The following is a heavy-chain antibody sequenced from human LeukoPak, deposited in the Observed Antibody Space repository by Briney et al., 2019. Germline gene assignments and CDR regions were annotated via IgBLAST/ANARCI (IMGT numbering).Heavy chain of an antibody. CDR1: GGSISSYY. Sequence: SETLSLTCTVSGGSISSYYWSWIRQPPGKGLEWIGHILHSGITYFNPSLKSRVTISPDRSKNQFSLKLSSVTAADTAVYYCARDQYFDFWSSTATPYYFDYWGQGTLVTVSS. CDR2: ILHSGIT. V-gene: IGHV4-59*12. J-gene: IGHJ4*02. CDR3: ARDQYFDFWSSTATPYYFDY. D-gene: IGHD3-3*01.